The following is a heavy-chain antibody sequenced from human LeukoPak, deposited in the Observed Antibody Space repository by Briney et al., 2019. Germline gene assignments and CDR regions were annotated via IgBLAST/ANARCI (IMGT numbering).Heavy chain of an antibody. CDR2: IYNSGST. D-gene: IGHD5-24*01. CDR1: GVSISSYH. J-gene: IGHJ4*02. Sequence: SETLSLTCSVSGVSISSYHWTWIRQPPGEGLEWIAHIYNSGSTNYNPSLRGRVTISLDTSKNQVSLKLSSVTAADTAMYYCARRDGDGWGQGTLVTVSS. CDR3: ARRDGDG. V-gene: IGHV4-59*01.